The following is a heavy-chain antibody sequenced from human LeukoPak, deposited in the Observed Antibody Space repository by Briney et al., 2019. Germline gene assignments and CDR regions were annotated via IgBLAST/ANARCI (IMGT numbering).Heavy chain of an antibody. CDR1: GYTFTSYY. D-gene: IGHD4-17*01. Sequence: ASVEVSFKASGYTFTSYYMHWVRQAPGQGLEWMGIINPSGGSTSYAQKFQGRVTMTRDMSTSTVYMELSSLRSEDTAVYYCARDPQRYYFDYWGQGTLVTVSS. CDR2: INPSGGST. J-gene: IGHJ4*02. V-gene: IGHV1-46*01. CDR3: ARDPQRYYFDY.